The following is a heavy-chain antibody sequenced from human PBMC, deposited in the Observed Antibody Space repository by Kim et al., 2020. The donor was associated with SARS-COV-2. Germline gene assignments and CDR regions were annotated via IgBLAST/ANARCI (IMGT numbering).Heavy chain of an antibody. D-gene: IGHD5-12*01. CDR2: T. J-gene: IGHJ4*02. V-gene: IGHV3-49*02. Sequence: TKHARPMKGRLTISRDDSKSIAYLQMHSLKTEDTAVYSCTRMATITPLDYWGQGTLVTVSS. CDR3: TRMATITPLDY.